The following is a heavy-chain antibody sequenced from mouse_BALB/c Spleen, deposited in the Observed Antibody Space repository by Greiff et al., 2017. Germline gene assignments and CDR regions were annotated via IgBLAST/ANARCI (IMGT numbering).Heavy chain of an antibody. CDR2: INPSSGYT. CDR3: ARSWEGRYYFDY. D-gene: IGHD4-1*01. J-gene: IGHJ2*01. Sequence: VQLQQSGAELARPGASVKMSCKASGYTFTSYTMHWVKQRPGQGLEWIGYINPSSGYTNYNQKFKDKATLTEDKSSSTAYMQLCSLTSEDSAVYSRARSWEGRYYFDYWGQGTTLTVSS. CDR1: GYTFTSYT. V-gene: IGHV1-4*01.